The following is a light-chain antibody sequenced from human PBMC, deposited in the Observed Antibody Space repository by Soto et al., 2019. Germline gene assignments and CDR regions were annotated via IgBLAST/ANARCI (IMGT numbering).Light chain of an antibody. J-gene: IGKJ3*01. CDR1: QSLLHSNGYNY. CDR3: MQALQTPFT. CDR2: LGS. Sequence: DIVMTQSPLSLPVTPGEPASISCRSSQSLLHSNGYNYLDWYLQKPGQSPQLLIYLGSNRASGVHDRFSGSGSCTDFTLKISREEAEDVGVYYCMQALQTPFTFGPGTKVDIK. V-gene: IGKV2-28*01.